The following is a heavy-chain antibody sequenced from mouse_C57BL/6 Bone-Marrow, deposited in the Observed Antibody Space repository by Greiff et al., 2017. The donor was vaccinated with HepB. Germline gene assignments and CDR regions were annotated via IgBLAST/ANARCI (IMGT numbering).Heavy chain of an antibody. V-gene: IGHV5-4*01. CDR3: ARGSFYAMDY. CDR1: GFTFSSYA. Sequence: VQLKESGGGLVKPGGSLKLSCAASGFTFSSYAMSWVRQTPEKRLEWVATISDGGSYTYYPDNVKGRFTISRDNAKNNLYLQMSHLKSEDTAMYYCARGSFYAMDYWGQGTSVTVSS. CDR2: ISDGGSYT. J-gene: IGHJ4*01.